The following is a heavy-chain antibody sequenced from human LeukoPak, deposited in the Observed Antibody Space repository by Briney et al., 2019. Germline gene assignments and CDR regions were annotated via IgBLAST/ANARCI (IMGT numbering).Heavy chain of an antibody. V-gene: IGHV1-24*01. CDR3: ATATLRSYDSSGYAY. Sequence: ASVKVSCKVSGYTLTELSMHWVRQAPGKGLEWMGGFDPEDGETIYAQKFQGRVTMTEDTSTDTAYTELSSLRSEDTAVYYCATATLRSYDSSGYAYWGQGTLVTVSS. J-gene: IGHJ4*02. D-gene: IGHD3-22*01. CDR2: FDPEDGET. CDR1: GYTLTELS.